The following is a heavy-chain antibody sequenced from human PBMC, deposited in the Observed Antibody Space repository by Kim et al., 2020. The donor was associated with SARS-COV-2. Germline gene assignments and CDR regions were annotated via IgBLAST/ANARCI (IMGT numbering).Heavy chain of an antibody. CDR2: IKQDGSEK. CDR3: ARLSSSSWPYYSDY. J-gene: IGHJ4*02. Sequence: GGSLRLSCAASGFTFSDYWMSWVRQAPGKGLEWVANIKQDGSEKYYVDSVKGRSTISKDNAKNSLYLQVNSLRAEDTAVYYCARLSSSSWPYYSDYWGQG. D-gene: IGHD6-13*01. CDR1: GFTFSDYW. V-gene: IGHV3-7*01.